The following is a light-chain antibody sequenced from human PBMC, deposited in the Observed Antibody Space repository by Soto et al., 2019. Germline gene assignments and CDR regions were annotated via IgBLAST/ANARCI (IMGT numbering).Light chain of an antibody. CDR2: EVS. J-gene: IGLJ1*01. Sequence: QSALTQPASVSGSPGQSITISCTGTSRDVGSYNLVSWYQQHPGKAPKLMIYEVSKRPSGVSNRFSGSKSGNTASLTISGLQAEDEADYYCCSYAGSSTEVFGTGTKLTVL. CDR3: CSYAGSSTEV. V-gene: IGLV2-23*02. CDR1: SRDVGSYNL.